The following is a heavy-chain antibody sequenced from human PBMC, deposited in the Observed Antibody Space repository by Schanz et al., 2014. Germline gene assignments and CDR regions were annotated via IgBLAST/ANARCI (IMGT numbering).Heavy chain of an antibody. J-gene: IGHJ4*02. CDR1: GFTFSNCD. CDR3: AVLGGFGELPLDY. Sequence: DLEESGGGLVQPGGSQRLSCAVSGFTFSNCDMTWVRQAPGKGLECVSIIYSDGSTYYVDSVKGRFIISRDNSKNTVYLQMNSLRAEDTAVYYCAVLGGFGELPLDYRGQGTLVTVSS. D-gene: IGHD3-10*01. CDR2: IYSDGST. V-gene: IGHV3-66*01.